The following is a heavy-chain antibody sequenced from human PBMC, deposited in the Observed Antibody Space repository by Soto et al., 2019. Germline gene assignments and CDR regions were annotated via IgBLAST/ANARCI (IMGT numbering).Heavy chain of an antibody. D-gene: IGHD2-15*01. V-gene: IGHV3-11*01. J-gene: IGHJ6*03. CDR1: GFTFSDYY. CDR3: ARLRDYCSGGRCYSGYYYYMDV. CDR2: ISSGGSAT. Sequence: QVQLVESGGGLVKPGGSLRFSCAASGFTFSDYYMSWIRQAPGKGLEWLSYISSGGSATYYADSVKGRFTISRDNAKNSLSLQMKSLRAEDTAVYYCARLRDYCSGGRCYSGYYYYMDVWGRGTTVTVSS.